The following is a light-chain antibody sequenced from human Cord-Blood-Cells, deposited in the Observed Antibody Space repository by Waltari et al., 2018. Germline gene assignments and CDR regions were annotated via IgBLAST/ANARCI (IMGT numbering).Light chain of an antibody. Sequence: QSVLTQPPSASGTPGQRVTISCSGSSSNIGSNYVYWYQQLPGTAPKLLIYRNKQRPSGVPDRFSGATSGTSASLAISGLRSEDEADYYCAAWDDSLRVFGTGTKVTVL. CDR3: AAWDDSLRV. V-gene: IGLV1-47*01. CDR1: SSNIGSNY. J-gene: IGLJ1*01. CDR2: RNK.